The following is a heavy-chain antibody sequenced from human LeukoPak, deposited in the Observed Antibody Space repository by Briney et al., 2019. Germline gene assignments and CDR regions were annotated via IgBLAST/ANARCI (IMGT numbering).Heavy chain of an antibody. CDR2: ISSSGSTI. D-gene: IGHD2-15*01. V-gene: IGHV3-48*03. Sequence: GGSLRLSRAASVSTFSSYEMNWVRQAPAKGLAWVSYISSSGSTIYHADSVKGRFTISRDNAKNSLFLQMNSLRDEDTPVYYCARGCSGGSCFGDFDYWGQGTLGTVSS. J-gene: IGHJ4*02. CDR3: ARGCSGGSCFGDFDY. CDR1: VSTFSSYE.